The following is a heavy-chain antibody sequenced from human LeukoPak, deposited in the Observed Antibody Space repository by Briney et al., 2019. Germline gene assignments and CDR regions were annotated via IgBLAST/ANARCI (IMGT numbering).Heavy chain of an antibody. D-gene: IGHD3-3*01. CDR3: ARVPYYDFWSGSRSDYYYMDV. CDR2: IYYSGST. CDR1: GGSFSGYF. V-gene: IGHV4-59*06. J-gene: IGHJ6*03. Sequence: PSETLSLTCTVNGGSFSGYFWSWIRQPPGKGLEWIGYIYYSGSTYYNPSLKSRVTISVDTSKNQFSLKLSSVTAADTAVYYCARVPYYDFWSGSRSDYYYMDVWGKGTTVTVSS.